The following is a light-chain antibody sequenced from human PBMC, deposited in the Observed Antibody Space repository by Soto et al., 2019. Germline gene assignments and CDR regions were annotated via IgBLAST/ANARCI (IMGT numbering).Light chain of an antibody. V-gene: IGLV2-14*01. J-gene: IGLJ2*01. Sequence: QSALTQPASVSGSPGQSITISCIETSSDVGGYNFVSWYQQHPGKAPTLMIYEVNNRPSGISNRFSGSKSGNTASLTISGLQAEDEADYYCSSYTSRNTLVVFGGGTKLTVL. CDR3: SSYTSRNTLVV. CDR1: SSDVGGYNF. CDR2: EVN.